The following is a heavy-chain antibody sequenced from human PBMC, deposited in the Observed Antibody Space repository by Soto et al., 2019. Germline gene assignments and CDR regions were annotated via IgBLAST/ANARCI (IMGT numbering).Heavy chain of an antibody. J-gene: IGHJ6*02. CDR3: AKLWVTGYYYHGMDV. V-gene: IGHV4-59*01. D-gene: IGHD3-16*01. Sequence: LSLTCTVSGGSISNKYWAWIRQPPGKGLEWIGYIYYTGSTTYHPSLTSRVAISLDTSMQQFSLRLNSLRAEDTALYYCAKLWVTGYYYHGMDVWGQGTTVTVSS. CDR1: GGSISNKY. CDR2: IYYTGST.